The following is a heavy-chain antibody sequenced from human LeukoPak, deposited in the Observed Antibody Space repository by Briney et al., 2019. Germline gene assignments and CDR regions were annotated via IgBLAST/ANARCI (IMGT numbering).Heavy chain of an antibody. CDR2: MQPNSGNT. CDR3: ARGYSSSWYLPYLDPNYYYGMDV. J-gene: IGHJ6*02. D-gene: IGHD6-13*01. CDR1: GYTFTSYD. V-gene: IGHV1-8*01. Sequence: ASVKVSCKASGYTFTSYDINWVRQATGQGLEWMGWMQPNSGNTGYAQKSQGRVTMTRNTSISTAYMELSSLRSGDTAVYYCARGYSSSWYLPYLDPNYYYGMDVWGQGTTVTVSS.